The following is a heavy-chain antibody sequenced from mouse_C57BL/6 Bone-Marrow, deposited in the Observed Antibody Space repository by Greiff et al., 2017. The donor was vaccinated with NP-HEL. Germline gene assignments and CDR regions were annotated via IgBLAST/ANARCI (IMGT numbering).Heavy chain of an antibody. CDR3: ARKDYSNYDYAMDY. Sequence: EVQLQQSGPELVKPGASVKIPCKASGYTFTDYNMDWVKQSHGKSLEWIGDINPNNGGTIYNQKFKGKATLTVDKSSSTVYMELRSLTSEDTAVYYCARKDYSNYDYAMDYWGQGTSVTVSS. CDR2: INPNNGGT. CDR1: GYTFTDYN. D-gene: IGHD2-5*01. J-gene: IGHJ4*01. V-gene: IGHV1-18*01.